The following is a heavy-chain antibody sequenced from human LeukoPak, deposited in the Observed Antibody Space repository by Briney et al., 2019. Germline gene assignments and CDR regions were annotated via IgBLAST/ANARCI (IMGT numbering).Heavy chain of an antibody. D-gene: IGHD3-9*01. CDR3: AKHANYDILTGHLGDY. CDR2: IKQDGSEK. J-gene: IGHJ4*02. Sequence: GGSLRLSCAASGFTFSSYWMSWVRQAPGKGLEWVANIKQDGSEKYYVDSVKGRFTISRDNSKNTLYLQMNSLRAEDTAVYYCAKHANYDILTGHLGDYWGQGTLVTVSS. CDR1: GFTFSSYW. V-gene: IGHV3-7*03.